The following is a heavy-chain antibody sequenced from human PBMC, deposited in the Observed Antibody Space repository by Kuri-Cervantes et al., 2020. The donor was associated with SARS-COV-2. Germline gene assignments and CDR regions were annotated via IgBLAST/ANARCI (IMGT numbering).Heavy chain of an antibody. CDR2: IRYDGSNK. V-gene: IGHV3-30*02. CDR1: GFTFSSYG. Sequence: GESLKISCAASGFTFSSYGMHWVRQAPGKGLEWVAFIRYDGSNKYYADSVKGRFTISRDNSKNTLYLQMNSLRAEDTAVYYCASKHLYDIIVESDSYLKVAYYYMDVWGKGTTVTVSS. D-gene: IGHD2-21*01. J-gene: IGHJ6*03. CDR3: ASKHLYDIIVESDSYLKVAYYYMDV.